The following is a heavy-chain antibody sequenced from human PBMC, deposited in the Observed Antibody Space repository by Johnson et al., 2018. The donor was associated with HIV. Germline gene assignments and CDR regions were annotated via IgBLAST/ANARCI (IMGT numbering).Heavy chain of an antibody. V-gene: IGHV3-30*03. CDR3: ARGGGSSWSDAFDI. D-gene: IGHD6-13*01. CDR2: ISYDGSNQ. CDR1: GFTFHNFG. Sequence: QVQLVESGGGVVQPGRSLRLSCAASGFTFHNFGMHRVRQAPGKGLAWVAVISYDGSNQYYTDSVKGRFTISRDNSKNTLYLQMNSLRAEDTAVYYCARGGGSSWSDAFDIWGQGTMVTVSS. J-gene: IGHJ3*02.